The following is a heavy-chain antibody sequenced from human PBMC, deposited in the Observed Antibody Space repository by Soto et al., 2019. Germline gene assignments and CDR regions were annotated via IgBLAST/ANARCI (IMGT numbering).Heavy chain of an antibody. CDR1: GLTFSSYA. V-gene: IGHV3-53*01. D-gene: IGHD3-10*01. CDR3: ARGLYGSASWCYYGMDV. Sequence: GGSLRLSCAASGLTFSSYAMSWVRQAPGKGLEWVSVIYSDGGTDYADSVKGRFTISRDNSKNTLYLQMNSLRAEDTAVFYCARGLYGSASWCYYGMDVWGQGTTVTVSS. CDR2: IYSDGGT. J-gene: IGHJ6*02.